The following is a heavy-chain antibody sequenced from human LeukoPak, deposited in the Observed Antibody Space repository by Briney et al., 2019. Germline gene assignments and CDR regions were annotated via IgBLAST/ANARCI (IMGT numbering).Heavy chain of an antibody. J-gene: IGHJ4*02. CDR1: GGSISSSSYY. V-gene: IGHV4-39*07. D-gene: IGHD4-23*01. Sequence: PSETLSLTCTVSGGSISSSSYYWGWIRQPPGKGLEWIGSIYYSGSTYYNPSLKSRVTISVDTSKNQFSLKLSSVTAADTAVYYCARGDSGNSGYFDYWGQGTLVTVSS. CDR2: IYYSGST. CDR3: ARGDSGNSGYFDY.